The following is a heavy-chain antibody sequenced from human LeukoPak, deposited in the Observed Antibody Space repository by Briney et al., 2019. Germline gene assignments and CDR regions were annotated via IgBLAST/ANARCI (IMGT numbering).Heavy chain of an antibody. CDR3: ARNFFSGWYPGGFDY. CDR1: GFTFSSYA. J-gene: IGHJ4*02. D-gene: IGHD6-19*01. CDR2: ISYDGSNK. V-gene: IGHV3-30-3*01. Sequence: QSGGSLRLSCAASGFTFSSYAMHWVRQAPGKGLEWVAVISYDGSNKYYADSVKGRFTISRDNSKNTLYLQMNSLRAEDTAVYYCARNFFSGWYPGGFDYWGQGTLVTVSS.